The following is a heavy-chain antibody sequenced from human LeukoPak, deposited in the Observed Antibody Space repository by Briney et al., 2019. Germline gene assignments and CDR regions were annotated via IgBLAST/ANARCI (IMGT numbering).Heavy chain of an antibody. V-gene: IGHV3-23*01. Sequence: GGSLRLSCAASGFTFSTYAMTWVRQAPGKGLEWVSGISTSGDRTYYADSVKGRFTISRDNSKNTLYLQMNSLRAEDTAVYYCANQRRDCSSTSCYSNYFDYWGQGTLVTVSS. D-gene: IGHD2-2*01. CDR3: ANQRRDCSSTSCYSNYFDY. CDR1: GFTFSTYA. CDR2: ISTSGDRT. J-gene: IGHJ4*02.